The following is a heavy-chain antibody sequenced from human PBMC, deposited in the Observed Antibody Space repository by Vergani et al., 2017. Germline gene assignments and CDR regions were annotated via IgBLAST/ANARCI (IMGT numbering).Heavy chain of an antibody. CDR2: IYTSGST. CDR1: GGSISSGSYY. Sequence: QVRLQESGPGLAKPSQTLSLTCIVSGGSISSGSYYWSWIRQPAGKGLEWIGRIYTSGSTNYNPSLKSRVTISVDTSKNQFSLKLSAVTAADTAVYYCARGAPNISSGSRFSYYYYYMDVWGKGTTVTVSS. CDR3: ARGAPNISSGSRFSYYYYYMDV. V-gene: IGHV4-61*02. D-gene: IGHD3-3*01. J-gene: IGHJ6*03.